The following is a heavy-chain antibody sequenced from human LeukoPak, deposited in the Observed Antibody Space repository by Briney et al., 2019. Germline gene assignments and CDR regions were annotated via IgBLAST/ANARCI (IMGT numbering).Heavy chain of an antibody. CDR1: GFTFTSYA. Sequence: GGSLRLSCAASGFTFTSYAMHWVRQAPGKGLEWVAVISYDGSNKYYADSVKGRFTISRDNSKNTPYLQMNSLRAEDTAVYYCARDRTYSGSYPYFDYWGQGTLVTVSS. J-gene: IGHJ4*02. D-gene: IGHD1-26*01. CDR2: ISYDGSNK. V-gene: IGHV3-30-3*01. CDR3: ARDRTYSGSYPYFDY.